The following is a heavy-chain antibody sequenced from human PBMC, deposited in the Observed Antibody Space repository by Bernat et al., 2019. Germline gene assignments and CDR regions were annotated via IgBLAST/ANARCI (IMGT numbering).Heavy chain of an antibody. V-gene: IGHV4-31*03. J-gene: IGHJ4*02. CDR1: GGSISSGGYY. CDR2: IYYSGST. CDR3: ARSNRYCSSTSCYIGLFDY. D-gene: IGHD2-2*02. Sequence: QVQLQESGPGLVKPSQTLSLTCTVSGGSISSGGYYWSWIRQHPGKGLEWIGYIYYSGSTYYNPSLKSRVTISVDTSKNQFSLKLSSVTAADTAVYYCARSNRYCSSTSCYIGLFDYWGQGTLVTVSS.